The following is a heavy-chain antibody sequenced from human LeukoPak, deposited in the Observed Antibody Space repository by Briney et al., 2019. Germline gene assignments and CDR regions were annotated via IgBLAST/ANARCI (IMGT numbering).Heavy chain of an antibody. D-gene: IGHD3-10*01. CDR2: IFYSGST. CDR1: GGSISSGGYS. J-gene: IGHJ5*02. CDR3: ARDWQGPYGSGRFRFDP. Sequence: SSETLSLTCTVSGGSISSGGYSWSWIRQHPGKGLEWIGYIFYSGSTYYNPSLKSRVTISVDMSKNQFSLRLSSVTAADTAVYYCARDWQGPYGSGRFRFDPWGQGTLVTVSS. V-gene: IGHV4-31*03.